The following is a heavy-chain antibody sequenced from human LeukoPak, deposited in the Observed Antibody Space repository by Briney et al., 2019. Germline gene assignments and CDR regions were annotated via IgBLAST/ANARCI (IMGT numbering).Heavy chain of an antibody. Sequence: PGGSLRLSCAASGFTFSSYWMHWVRQAPGKELVWVSRISTDGSSTNSADSVKGRLTIFRDNAKNTLYLQMNSLRAEDTAVYYCVREYSSSSGRAFDIWGQGTMVTVSP. CDR1: GFTFSSYW. CDR3: VREYSSSSGRAFDI. D-gene: IGHD6-6*01. CDR2: ISTDGSST. J-gene: IGHJ3*02. V-gene: IGHV3-74*01.